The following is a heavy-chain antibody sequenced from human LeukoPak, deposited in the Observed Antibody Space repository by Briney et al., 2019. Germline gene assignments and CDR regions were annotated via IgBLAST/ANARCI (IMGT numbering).Heavy chain of an antibody. V-gene: IGHV1-69*13. CDR3: ARGSHGSGSYPYYYYYMDV. Sequence: SVKVSCKTPGYTFTSYGVSWVRQAPGQGLEWMGGIIPIFGTANYAQKFQGRVTITADESTSTAYMELSSLRSEDTAVYYCARGSHGSGSYPYYYYYMDVWGKGTTVTVSS. D-gene: IGHD3-10*01. J-gene: IGHJ6*03. CDR2: IIPIFGTA. CDR1: GYTFTSYG.